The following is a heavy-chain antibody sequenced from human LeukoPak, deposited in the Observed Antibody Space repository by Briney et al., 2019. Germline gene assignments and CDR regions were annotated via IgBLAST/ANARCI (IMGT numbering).Heavy chain of an antibody. D-gene: IGHD3-3*01. CDR2: INTDGSST. V-gene: IGHV3-74*01. J-gene: IGHJ4*02. Sequence: PGGSLRLSCAASGFTFSTYWMHWVRQAPGKGLVWVSRINTDGSSTSYADSVKGRFTITRDNAMSTLYLKKNRLKAEHTAVYFCARPYSYYDFWDWGQGTLVTVSS. CDR3: ARPYSYYDFWD. CDR1: GFTFSTYW.